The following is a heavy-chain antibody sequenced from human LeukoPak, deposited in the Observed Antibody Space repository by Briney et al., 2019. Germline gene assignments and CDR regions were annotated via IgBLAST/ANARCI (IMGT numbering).Heavy chain of an antibody. CDR3: AKDPLWFEELCFDY. CDR2: ISGSGGST. CDR1: GFTFSDYY. V-gene: IGHV3-23*01. J-gene: IGHJ4*02. D-gene: IGHD3-10*01. Sequence: GGSLRLSCAASGFTFSDYYMSWIRQAPGKGLEWVSAISGSGGSTYYADSVKGRFTISRDNSKNTLYLQMNSLRAEDTAVYYCAKDPLWFEELCFDYWGQGTLVTVSS.